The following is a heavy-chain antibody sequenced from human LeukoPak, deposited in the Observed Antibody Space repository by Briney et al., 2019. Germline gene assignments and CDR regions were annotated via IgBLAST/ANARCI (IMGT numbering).Heavy chain of an antibody. D-gene: IGHD6-6*01. CDR2: IYPADSDT. CDR1: GWGLATYW. Sequence: GESLKVSCKVSGWGLATYWIGWVRKMQGKALAWQGIIYPADSDTRYSPSFQGQVTISADKSINTAYVQWSSLKPSDTAMYYCARRSSSWGDAFDIRGQGTMGTVSS. J-gene: IGHJ3*02. CDR3: ARRSSSWGDAFDI. V-gene: IGHV5-51*01.